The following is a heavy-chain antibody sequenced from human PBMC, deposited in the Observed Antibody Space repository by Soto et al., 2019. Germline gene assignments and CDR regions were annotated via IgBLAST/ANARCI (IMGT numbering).Heavy chain of an antibody. Sequence: VGSLRLSCAASGFTFSSYGMHWVRQAPGKGLEWVAVISYDGSNKYYADSVKGRFTISRDNSKNTLYLQMNSLRAEDTAVYYCARDLGYYDSSGYFDYWGQGTLVTVSS. J-gene: IGHJ4*02. D-gene: IGHD3-22*01. CDR2: ISYDGSNK. CDR3: ARDLGYYDSSGYFDY. CDR1: GFTFSSYG. V-gene: IGHV3-30*03.